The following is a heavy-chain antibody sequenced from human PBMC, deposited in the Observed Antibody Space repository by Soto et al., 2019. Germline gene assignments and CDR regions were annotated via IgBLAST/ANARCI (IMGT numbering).Heavy chain of an antibody. Sequence: QLHLQESRPGLVKPSETLSLSCTVSGGSISSSNLYWGWFRQPPGKGLEWIGSIRYGGDTSYYPSLKSRINISIDASKNQFSLSLRSMTAADTAIYYCAKDASGISCAAWGQGAPVTVSS. J-gene: IGHJ4*02. CDR3: AKDASGISCAA. V-gene: IGHV4-39*01. CDR2: IRYGGDT. D-gene: IGHD5-12*01. CDR1: GGSISSSNLY.